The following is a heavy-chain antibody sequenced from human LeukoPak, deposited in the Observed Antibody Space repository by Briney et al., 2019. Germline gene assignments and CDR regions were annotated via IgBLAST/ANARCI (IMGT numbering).Heavy chain of an antibody. Sequence: PGGSLRLSCAAPGFTFSSYSMNWVRQAPGKGLEWVSSISSSSSYIYYVDSVKGRFTISRDNAKNSLYLQMNSLRAEDTAVYYCARDLIRGSYSFWGQGTLVTVSS. CDR2: ISSSSSYI. V-gene: IGHV3-21*01. J-gene: IGHJ4*02. D-gene: IGHD1-26*01. CDR3: ARDLIRGSYSF. CDR1: GFTFSSYS.